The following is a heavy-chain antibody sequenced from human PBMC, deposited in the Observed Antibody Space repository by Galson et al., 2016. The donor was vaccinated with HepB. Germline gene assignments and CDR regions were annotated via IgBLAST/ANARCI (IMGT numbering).Heavy chain of an antibody. Sequence: SLRLSCAASGFIFDDYAMHWVRQAPGKGLVWVSRINSDGTSTSYADSVKGRFTISRDNAKNTLYLQMNSLRAEDTAVYYCARGQGGYSSSWHDYWGQGTLVTVSS. CDR2: INSDGTST. D-gene: IGHD6-13*01. J-gene: IGHJ4*02. V-gene: IGHV3-74*01. CDR3: ARGQGGYSSSWHDY. CDR1: GFIFDDYA.